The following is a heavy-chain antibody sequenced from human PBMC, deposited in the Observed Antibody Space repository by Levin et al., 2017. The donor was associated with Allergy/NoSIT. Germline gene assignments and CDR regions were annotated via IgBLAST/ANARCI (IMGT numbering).Heavy chain of an antibody. V-gene: IGHV3-7*01. CDR1: GFTFSSYW. CDR3: ARAYALAARRGLGAFDI. D-gene: IGHD6-6*01. J-gene: IGHJ3*02. Sequence: GESLKISCAASGFTFSSYWMSWVRQAPGKGLEWVANIKQDGSEKYYVDSVKGRFTISRDNAKNSLYLQMNSLRAEDTAVYYCARAYALAARRGLGAFDIWGQGTMVTVSS. CDR2: IKQDGSEK.